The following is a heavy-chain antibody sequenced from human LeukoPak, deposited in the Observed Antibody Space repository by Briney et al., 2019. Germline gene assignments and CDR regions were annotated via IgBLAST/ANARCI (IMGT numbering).Heavy chain of an antibody. CDR2: INPHNGVS. CDR3: ARAESVDCSSTSCSYYYYYYYMDV. J-gene: IGHJ6*03. CDR1: GHTLSDHY. Sequence: ASVTVSCKASGHTLSDHYIHWVRQAPGQGLEWMGWINPHNGVSDYAQTFQGRVTMTRDTSTSTAFMDLSSLRSDDTAVDYCARAESVDCSSTSCSYYYYYYYMDVWGNGTTVTVSS. V-gene: IGHV1-2*02. D-gene: IGHD2-2*01.